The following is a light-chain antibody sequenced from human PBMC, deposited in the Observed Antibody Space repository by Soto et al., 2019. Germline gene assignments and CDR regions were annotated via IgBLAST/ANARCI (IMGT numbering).Light chain of an antibody. J-gene: IGLJ2*01. CDR3: SSYTSSSTLVV. Sequence: QYALTQPASVSGSPGQSITISCTGTSSDVGGYNFVSWYQQHPGKAHKLMNYEVSNRPSGVSNRFSGSKSGNTASLTISGLQAEDEADYYCSSYTSSSTLVVFGGGTKLTVL. CDR2: EVS. V-gene: IGLV2-14*01. CDR1: SSDVGGYNF.